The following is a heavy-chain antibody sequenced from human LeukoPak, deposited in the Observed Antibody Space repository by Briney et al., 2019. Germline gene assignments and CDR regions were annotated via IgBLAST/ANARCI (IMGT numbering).Heavy chain of an antibody. CDR1: GFTFSSYG. CDR2: IWYDGSNK. Sequence: GGSLRLSCAASGFTFSSYGMHWVRQAPSKGLEWVAVIWYDGSNKYYADSVKGRFTISRDNSKNTLYLQMNSLRAEDTAVYYCAKEIAAAANWFDPWGQGTLVTVSS. D-gene: IGHD6-13*01. J-gene: IGHJ5*02. CDR3: AKEIAAAANWFDP. V-gene: IGHV3-33*06.